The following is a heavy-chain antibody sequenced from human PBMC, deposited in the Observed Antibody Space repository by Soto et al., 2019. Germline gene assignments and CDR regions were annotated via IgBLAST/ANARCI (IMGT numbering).Heavy chain of an antibody. D-gene: IGHD2-15*01. CDR2: ISGSGGST. Sequence: GGSLRLSCAASGFTFSSYAMSWVRQAPGKGLEWVSAISGSGGSTYYADSVKGQFTISRDNSKNTLYLQMNSLRAEDTAVYYCAKDVSYCSGGSCYVYYFDYWGQGTLVTVSS. CDR1: GFTFSSYA. V-gene: IGHV3-23*01. CDR3: AKDVSYCSGGSCYVYYFDY. J-gene: IGHJ4*02.